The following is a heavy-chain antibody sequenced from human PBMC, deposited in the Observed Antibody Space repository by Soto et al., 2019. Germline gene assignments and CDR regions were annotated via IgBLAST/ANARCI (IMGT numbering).Heavy chain of an antibody. Sequence: EVQLVESGGGLVKPGGSLTLSCAASGFSFSNDNMNWIRQAPGKGLEWVSSIISSGSFIYYADSVKGRFTISRDNAKNSLYLHMNSLRAEDTALYYCARVADYYDSSGYLPVVDWGQGTLVTVSS. CDR2: IISSGSFI. D-gene: IGHD3-22*01. V-gene: IGHV3-21*03. CDR1: GFSFSNDN. J-gene: IGHJ4*02. CDR3: ARVADYYDSSGYLPVVD.